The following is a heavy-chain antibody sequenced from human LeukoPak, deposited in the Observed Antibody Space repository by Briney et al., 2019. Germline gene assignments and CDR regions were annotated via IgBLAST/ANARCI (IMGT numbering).Heavy chain of an antibody. Sequence: SETLSLTCTVSGYSISSGYFWGWIRQPPGKGLEWIGVYHVGTTDYNPSLKSRVTISVDRSKNQFSLKLSSVTAADTAVYYCARGLYGSGSPTATNWFDPWGQGTLVTVSS. V-gene: IGHV4-38-2*02. CDR3: ARGLYGSGSPTATNWFDP. CDR2: VYHVGTT. CDR1: GYSISSGYF. D-gene: IGHD3-10*01. J-gene: IGHJ5*02.